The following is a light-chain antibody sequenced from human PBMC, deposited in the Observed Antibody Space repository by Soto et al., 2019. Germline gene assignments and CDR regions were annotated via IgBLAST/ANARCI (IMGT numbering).Light chain of an antibody. Sequence: DIQMTQSPSTLSASVGDRVTITFRASQTINNYLNWYQQKPGQAPQLLIHTTSTLQSGAPSRFSGSGSGTDFTLKISRVEAEDVGVYYCMQALQTPPWTFGQGTKEE. J-gene: IGKJ1*01. CDR3: MQALQTPPWT. CDR2: TTS. V-gene: IGKV1-39*01. CDR1: QTINNY.